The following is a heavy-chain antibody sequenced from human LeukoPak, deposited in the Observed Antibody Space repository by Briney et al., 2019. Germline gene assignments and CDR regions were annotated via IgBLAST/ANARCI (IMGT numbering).Heavy chain of an antibody. CDR2: INPSGGST. J-gene: IGHJ6*03. Sequence: ASVKVSCKASGYTFTSYYMHWVRQAPGQGLEWIGIINPSGGSTSYAQKFQGRVTMTRDTSTSTVYMELSSLRSEDTAVYYCARGYYDSSGYRLRNRPVEFYYMDVWGKGTTVTVSS. CDR3: ARGYYDSSGYRLRNRPVEFYYMDV. D-gene: IGHD3-22*01. CDR1: GYTFTSYY. V-gene: IGHV1-46*03.